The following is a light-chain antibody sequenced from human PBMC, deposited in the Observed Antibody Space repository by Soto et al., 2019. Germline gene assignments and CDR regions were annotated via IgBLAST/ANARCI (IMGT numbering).Light chain of an antibody. CDR1: SSDVGGYNY. V-gene: IGLV2-14*01. J-gene: IGLJ1*01. CDR3: SSYTSSTTFPRV. Sequence: QSALTQPASVSGSPGQSITISCTGTSSDVGGYNYVCWYQHHPGKAPKLMIYEVTTRPSGISNRFSGSKSGNTASLTISGLQADDDADYYCSSYTSSTTFPRVFGTGTKLTVL. CDR2: EVT.